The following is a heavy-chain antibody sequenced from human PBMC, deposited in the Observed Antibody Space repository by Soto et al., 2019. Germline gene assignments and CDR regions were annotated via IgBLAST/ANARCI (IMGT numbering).Heavy chain of an antibody. CDR2: IYYSGST. CDR3: ARGYDYDSGGYRFDY. Sequence: SETLSLTCSVSGGSVSSNIYYWTWIRQHPGKGPEWIGHIYYSGSTYYNPSLKSRVTISLDMSKNQFSLKLTSVSAADTAVYYCARGYDYDSGGYRFDYSGQVTLVTVSS. CDR1: GGSVSSNIYY. D-gene: IGHD3-22*01. V-gene: IGHV4-31*03. J-gene: IGHJ4*02.